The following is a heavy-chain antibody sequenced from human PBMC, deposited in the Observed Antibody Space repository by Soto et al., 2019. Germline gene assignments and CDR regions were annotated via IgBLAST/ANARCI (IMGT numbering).Heavy chain of an antibody. CDR3: ARDLGSGWAFDY. CDR1: GFTFSSYA. Sequence: QVQLVESGGGVVQPGRSLRLSCAASGFTFSSYAMHWVRQAPGKGLEWVAVISYDGSNKYYADSVKGRLTISRDNSKNTLYLQMNSLRAEDTAVYYCARDLGSGWAFDYWGQGTLVTVSS. J-gene: IGHJ4*02. V-gene: IGHV3-30-3*01. D-gene: IGHD6-19*01. CDR2: ISYDGSNK.